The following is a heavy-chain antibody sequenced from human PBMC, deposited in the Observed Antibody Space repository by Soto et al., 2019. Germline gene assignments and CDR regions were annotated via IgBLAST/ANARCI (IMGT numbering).Heavy chain of an antibody. Sequence: GSLRLSCAASGFTFSNAWMSWVRQAPGKGLEWVGRIKSKTDGGTTDYAAPVKGRFTISRDDSKNTLYLQMNSLKTEDTAVYYCTTEMATIHDAFDIWGQGTMVTVSS. CDR2: IKSKTDGGTT. J-gene: IGHJ3*02. CDR3: TTEMATIHDAFDI. V-gene: IGHV3-15*01. CDR1: GFTFSNAW. D-gene: IGHD5-12*01.